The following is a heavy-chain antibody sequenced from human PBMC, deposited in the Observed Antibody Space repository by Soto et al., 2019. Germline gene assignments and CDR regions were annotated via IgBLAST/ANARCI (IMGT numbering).Heavy chain of an antibody. Sequence: SETLSLTCTVSGGSISSSSYYWGWIRQPPGKGLEWIGSIYYSGSTYYNPSLKSRVTISVDTSKNQFSLKLSSVTAADTAVYYCARLEQLRRGLVVPAAPPGGFVWGQGTTVTVSS. D-gene: IGHD2-2*01. CDR1: GGSISSSSYY. CDR3: ARLEQLRRGLVVPAAPPGGFV. CDR2: IYYSGST. V-gene: IGHV4-39*01. J-gene: IGHJ6*02.